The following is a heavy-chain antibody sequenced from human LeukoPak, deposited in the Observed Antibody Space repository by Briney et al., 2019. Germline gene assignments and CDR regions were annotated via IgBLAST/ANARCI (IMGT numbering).Heavy chain of an antibody. D-gene: IGHD6-6*01. CDR3: ARQGSSLDYPHNFLDV. V-gene: IGHV3-30*01. J-gene: IGHJ6*04. Sequence: GGSLRLSCAASGFSFSTYALHWVRQAPGKGLEWVALISNDGRNQHYVSSVKGRFTISRDISNSTLFLQMNRLRTDDTAVYYCARQGSSLDYPHNFLDVWGKGTPVTVSS. CDR1: GFSFSTYA. CDR2: ISNDGRNQ.